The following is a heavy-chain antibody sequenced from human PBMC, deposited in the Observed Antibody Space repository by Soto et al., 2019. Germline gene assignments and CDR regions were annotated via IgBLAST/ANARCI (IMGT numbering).Heavy chain of an antibody. V-gene: IGHV1-69*01. CDR2: IIPIFGTA. D-gene: IGHD6-6*01. J-gene: IGHJ6*02. Sequence: QVQLVQSGAEVKKPGSSVKVSCKASGGTFSSYAISWVRQAPGQGLEWMGGIIPIFGTANYAQKFQGRVTITADESTSTAYMELSSLRSEDTAVYYCARVPEYSSSSFKLYYYYGMGVWGQGTTVTVSS. CDR1: GGTFSSYA. CDR3: ARVPEYSSSSFKLYYYYGMGV.